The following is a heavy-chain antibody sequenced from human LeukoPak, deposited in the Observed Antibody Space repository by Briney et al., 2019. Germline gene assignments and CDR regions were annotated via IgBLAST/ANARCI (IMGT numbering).Heavy chain of an antibody. J-gene: IGHJ3*01. D-gene: IGHD2-21*02. CDR1: EFTFSIYS. V-gene: IGHV3-21*01. CDR3: ASRTYCAGDCYSLGAFGV. Sequence: PGGSLRLSCAASEFTFSIYSMNWVRQAPGKGLEWVASISSSSSYIYYADSVKGRFTICRDNATNSLYLQMNSLRSYDTAVYYFASRTYCAGDCYSLGAFGVWGQGTMVPVAS. CDR2: ISSSSSYI.